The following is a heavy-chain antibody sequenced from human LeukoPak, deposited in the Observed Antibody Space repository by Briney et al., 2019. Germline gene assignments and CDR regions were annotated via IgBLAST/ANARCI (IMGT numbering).Heavy chain of an antibody. CDR3: VRENSITMVRGVIRADDY. J-gene: IGHJ4*02. Sequence: GGSLRLSCEASGFTFSSYSMNWVRQAPGKGLEWASYISSSSSTIYYADSVKGRFTISRDNAKNSLYLQMNSLRVEDTAVYYCVRENSITMVRGVIRADDYWGQGTLVTVSS. V-gene: IGHV3-48*04. D-gene: IGHD3-10*01. CDR1: GFTFSSYS. CDR2: ISSSSSTI.